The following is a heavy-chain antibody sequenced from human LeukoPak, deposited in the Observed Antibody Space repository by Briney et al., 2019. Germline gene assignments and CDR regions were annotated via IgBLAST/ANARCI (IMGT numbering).Heavy chain of an antibody. D-gene: IGHD6-19*01. J-gene: IGHJ4*02. V-gene: IGHV4-59*01. CDR2: AFYSGSN. Sequence: PSETLSLTCHVSGGYITTYYWSSIRQPPGRGLEWIGYAFYSGSNEYNPSLRSRVTMSADASRYQFSLTLSSVTAVDTAIYYCATLNIETSSGWFFRSGGQGSLVSVSS. CDR3: ATLNIETSSGWFFRS. CDR1: GGYITTYY.